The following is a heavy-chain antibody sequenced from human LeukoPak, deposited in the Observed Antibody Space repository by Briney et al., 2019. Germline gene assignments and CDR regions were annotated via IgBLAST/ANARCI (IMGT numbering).Heavy chain of an antibody. CDR3: ARDEVDILTGENWFDP. CDR1: GYTFTGYY. J-gene: IGHJ5*02. Sequence: ASVTVSCKASGYTFTGYYMHWVRQAPGQGLEWMGWINPNSGGTNYAQKFQGRVTMTRDTSISTAYMELSRLRSGDTAVYYCARDEVDILTGENWFDPWGQGTLVTVSS. D-gene: IGHD3-9*01. V-gene: IGHV1-2*02. CDR2: INPNSGGT.